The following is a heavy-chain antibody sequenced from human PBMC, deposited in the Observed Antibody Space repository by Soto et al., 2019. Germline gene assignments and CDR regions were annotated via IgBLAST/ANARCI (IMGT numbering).Heavy chain of an antibody. CDR1: ALTFSTYS. D-gene: IGHD5-12*01. CDR3: AKYNGYDAATLDY. J-gene: IGHJ4*02. Sequence: EVQLVESGGGLVKPGGSLRLSCAASALTFSTYSMYWVRQAPGKGLEWVSSISSSSSSIYYADSVRGRFTISRDNAKHSLSLQMNSLRAEDTAMYYCAKYNGYDAATLDYWGQGTLVTVSS. V-gene: IGHV3-21*01. CDR2: ISSSSSSI.